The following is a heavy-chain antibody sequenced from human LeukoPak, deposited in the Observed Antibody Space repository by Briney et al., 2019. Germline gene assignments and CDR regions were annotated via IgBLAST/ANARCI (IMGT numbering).Heavy chain of an antibody. V-gene: IGHV3-23*01. CDR2: ISGSGGST. D-gene: IGHD3-22*01. J-gene: IGHJ4*02. Sequence: GGSLRLSCAASGFTFSSYAMSWVRQAPGKGLEWVSAISGSGGSTYYADSVKGRFTISRDNSKNTLYLQMNSLRAEDTAVYYCAKDHGVRYYDSSGYYYWGQGTLVTVSS. CDR3: AKDHGVRYYDSSGYYY. CDR1: GFTFSSYA.